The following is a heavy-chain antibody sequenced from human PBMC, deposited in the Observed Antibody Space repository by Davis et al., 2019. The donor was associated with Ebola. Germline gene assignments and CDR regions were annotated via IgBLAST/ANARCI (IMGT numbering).Heavy chain of an antibody. D-gene: IGHD5-12*01. V-gene: IGHV4-34*01. CDR1: GGSFSGYY. CDR3: ASLKQWLRGDV. CDR2: INHSGST. J-gene: IGHJ6*02. Sequence: SETLSLTCAVYGGSFSGYYWSWNRQPPGKGLEWIGEINHSGSTNYNPSLKSRVTISVDTSKNQFSLKLSSVTAADTAVYYCASLKQWLRGDVWGQGTTVTVSS.